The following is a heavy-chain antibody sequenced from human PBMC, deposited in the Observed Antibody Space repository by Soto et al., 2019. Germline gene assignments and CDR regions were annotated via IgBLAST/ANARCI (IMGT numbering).Heavy chain of an antibody. CDR2: ISYDGSNK. CDR3: ANMLADGDY. CDR1: GFTFSSYG. Sequence: QVQLAESGGGVVQPGRSLRLSCAASGFTFSSYGMHWVRQAPGKGLEWVAVISYDGSNKYYADSVKGRFTISRDNSKNTLYLQMNSLRAEDTAVYYCANMLADGDYWGQGTLVTVSS. J-gene: IGHJ4*02. V-gene: IGHV3-30*18. D-gene: IGHD2-8*01.